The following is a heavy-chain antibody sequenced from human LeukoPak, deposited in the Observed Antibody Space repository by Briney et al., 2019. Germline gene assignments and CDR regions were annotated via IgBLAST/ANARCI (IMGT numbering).Heavy chain of an antibody. CDR1: GFTCGRFE. D-gene: IGHD3-10*01. CDR3: ARSMVRFDY. V-gene: IGHV3-7*01. CDR2: IKQDGSEK. J-gene: IGHJ4*02. Sequence: GGALRLSCVVSGFTCGRFEMNWVRQAPEKGLEWVANIKQDGSEKYYVDSVKGRFTISRDNAKNSLYLQMNSLRAEDSAVYYCARSMVRFDYWGQGTLVTVSS.